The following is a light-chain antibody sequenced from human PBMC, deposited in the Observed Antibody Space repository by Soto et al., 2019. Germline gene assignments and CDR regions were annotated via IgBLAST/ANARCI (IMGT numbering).Light chain of an antibody. CDR1: QSITTW. CDR3: QQLNSYPIT. Sequence: TQFSFAASALWGDSVTITCRASQSITTWLAWYQQRPGKAPKLLIYDVSSLQSGVPSRFSGSGSATDFTLTISSLQPEDFATYYCQQLNSYPITFGQGTRLEIK. J-gene: IGKJ5*01. V-gene: IGKV1-5*01. CDR2: DVS.